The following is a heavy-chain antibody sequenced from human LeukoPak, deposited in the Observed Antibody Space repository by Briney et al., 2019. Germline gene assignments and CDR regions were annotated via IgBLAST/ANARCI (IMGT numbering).Heavy chain of an antibody. D-gene: IGHD3-9*01. CDR1: GFTFSSYA. CDR3: AKSPGVASYDILTGYYLSSFDY. CDR2: ISGSGGST. Sequence: PGGSLRLSCAASGFTFSSYAMSWVRQAPGKGLEWVSAISGSGGSTYYADSVKGRFTISRDNSKHTLYLQMNSLRAEDTAVYYCAKSPGVASYDILTGYYLSSFDYWGQGTLVTVSS. J-gene: IGHJ4*02. V-gene: IGHV3-23*01.